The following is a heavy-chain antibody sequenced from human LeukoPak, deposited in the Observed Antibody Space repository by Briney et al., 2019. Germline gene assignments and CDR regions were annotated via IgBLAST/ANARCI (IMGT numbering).Heavy chain of an antibody. CDR1: GYTFTSYD. CDR3: ARDLRITGTTSLGY. CDR2: MNPNSGNT. J-gene: IGHJ4*02. D-gene: IGHD1-20*01. V-gene: IGHV1-8*03. Sequence: ASVKVSCKASGYTFTSYDINWVRQSTGQGLEWMGWMNPNSGNTGYAQKFQGRVTITRNTSISTAYMELSSLRSEDTAVYYCARDLRITGTTSLGYWGQGTLVTVSS.